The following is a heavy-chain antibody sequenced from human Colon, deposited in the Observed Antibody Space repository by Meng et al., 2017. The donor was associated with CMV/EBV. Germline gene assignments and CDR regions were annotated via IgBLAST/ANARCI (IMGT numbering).Heavy chain of an antibody. J-gene: IGHJ4*02. CDR3: ARGNSWFVY. V-gene: IGHV1-8*01. CDR2: MDPGSGNS. CDR1: GYSFASYD. D-gene: IGHD3-10*01. Sequence: QVQLVQSGAEVKKPGAPVKVSCKASGYSFASYDLNWVRLTDGQGLEWVAWMDPGSGNSTHAQRLQGRITLTRDTSTTTAYMELTNLRSEDTAVYFCARGNSWFVYWGQGTLVTVSS.